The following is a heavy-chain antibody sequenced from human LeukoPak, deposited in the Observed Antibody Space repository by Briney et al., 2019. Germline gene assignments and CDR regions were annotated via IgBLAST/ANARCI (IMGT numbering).Heavy chain of an antibody. D-gene: IGHD2-2*01. V-gene: IGHV4-4*02. J-gene: IGHJ4*02. CDR2: IYHSGST. Sequence: SETLSLTCAVSGGSISSSNWWSWVRQPPGKGLEWIGEIYHSGSTNYNPSLKSRVTISVDKSKHQFSLKLSSVTAADTAVYYCARGGTHCSSTSCYAFDYWGQGTLVTVSS. CDR3: ARGGTHCSSTSCYAFDY. CDR1: GGSISSSNW.